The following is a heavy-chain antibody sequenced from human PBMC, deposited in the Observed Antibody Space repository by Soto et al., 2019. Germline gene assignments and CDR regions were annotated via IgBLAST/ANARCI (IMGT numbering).Heavy chain of an antibody. Sequence: SETLSLTCAVYGGSFSGYYWSWIRQPPGKGLEWIGEINHSGSTNYNPSLKSRVTISVDTSKNQFSLKLSSVTAADTAVYYCARGKVRYTMVRGVIGWFDPWGQGTLVTVSS. CDR3: ARGKVRYTMVRGVIGWFDP. J-gene: IGHJ5*02. CDR1: GGSFSGYY. D-gene: IGHD3-10*01. V-gene: IGHV4-34*01. CDR2: INHSGST.